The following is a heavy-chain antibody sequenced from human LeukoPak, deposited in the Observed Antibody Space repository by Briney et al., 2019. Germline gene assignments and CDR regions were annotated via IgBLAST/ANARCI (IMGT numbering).Heavy chain of an antibody. J-gene: IGHJ4*02. CDR3: AETHRYSH. V-gene: IGHV3-15*01. CDR1: GFGFSNAW. CDR2: IKTKTDGETT. D-gene: IGHD4-11*01. Sequence: PGGSLRLSCAASGFGFSNAWMSWVRQAPGQGLEWVGRIKTKTDGETTDYAAPVKGRFTISRDDSKNTLYLQMKSLKTKDTAVYYCAETHRYSHWGQGTLVTVSS.